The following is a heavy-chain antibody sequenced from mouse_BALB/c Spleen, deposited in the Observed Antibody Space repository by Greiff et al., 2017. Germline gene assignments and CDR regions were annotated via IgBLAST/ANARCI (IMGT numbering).Heavy chain of an antibody. D-gene: IGHD1-1*01. J-gene: IGHJ2*01. CDR2: ISYSGST. CDR1: GYSITSDYA. Sequence: VQLQQSGPGLVKPSQSLSLTCTVTGYSITSDYAWNWIRQFPGNKLEWMGYISYSGSTSYNPSLKSRISITRDTSKNQFFLQLNSVTTEDTATYYCARRTTVVAPYFDYWGQGTTLTVSS. V-gene: IGHV3-2*02. CDR3: ARRTTVVAPYFDY.